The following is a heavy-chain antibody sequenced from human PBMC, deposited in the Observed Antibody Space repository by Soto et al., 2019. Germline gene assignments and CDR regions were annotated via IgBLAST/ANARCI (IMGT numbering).Heavy chain of an antibody. CDR2: IYSRGNT. D-gene: IGHD3-10*01. J-gene: IGHJ3*01. CDR3: ARDSYGGGVNDTFDV. CDR1: GASISSGDFS. V-gene: IGHV4-30-2*01. Sequence: QLHLQESGSGLVRPSQTLSLTCTVSGASISSGDFSWSWIRQAPGKGLEWVGCIYSRGNTQYSPSLRGRVTISRDRSENQISLMLTSVTAADTAVYYCARDSYGGGVNDTFDVWGRGTVVTVSS.